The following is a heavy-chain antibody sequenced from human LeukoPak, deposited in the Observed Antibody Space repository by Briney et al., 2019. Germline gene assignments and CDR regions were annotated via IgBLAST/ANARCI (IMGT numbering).Heavy chain of an antibody. J-gene: IGHJ4*02. D-gene: IGHD7-27*01. CDR3: ARGGWGFDY. CDR2: IKEDGSEK. Sequence: GSLRLSCAASGFTFSSYWMSWVRQAPGKGLEWVANIKEDGSEKHYVDSVKGRFTISRDNAKNSLYLQMNSLRAEDTAIYYCARGGWGFDYWGQGTLVTVSS. V-gene: IGHV3-7*03. CDR1: GFTFSSYW.